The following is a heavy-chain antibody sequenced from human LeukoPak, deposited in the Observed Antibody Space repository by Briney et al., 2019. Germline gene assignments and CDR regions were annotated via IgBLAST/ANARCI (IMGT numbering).Heavy chain of an antibody. CDR1: GFTFNNYP. D-gene: IGHD3-10*01. Sequence: GGSLRLSCAASGFTFNNYPMHWVRQAPGKGLEWVAVIGFDGVIKLYTDSVKGRFTISRDDSKNTLYLQMNGLRAEDSALYYCARDMLRGVPDYYDYWGQGTLVTVSS. CDR2: IGFDGVIK. J-gene: IGHJ4*02. CDR3: ARDMLRGVPDYYDY. V-gene: IGHV3-30*10.